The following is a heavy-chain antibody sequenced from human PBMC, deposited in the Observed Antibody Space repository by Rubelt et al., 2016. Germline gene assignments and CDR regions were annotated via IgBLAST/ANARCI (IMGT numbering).Heavy chain of an antibody. CDR2: ISFDGSKI. J-gene: IGHJ4*02. V-gene: IGHV3-30*01. Sequence: GWVAVISFDGSKIYYADSVKGRCTISRDNSKNTRYVQMNSLRPEDTAVYYCARGRGITVTGKEDYFDYWGQGTLSPSPQ. D-gene: IGHD6-19*01. CDR3: ARGRGITVTGKEDYFDY.